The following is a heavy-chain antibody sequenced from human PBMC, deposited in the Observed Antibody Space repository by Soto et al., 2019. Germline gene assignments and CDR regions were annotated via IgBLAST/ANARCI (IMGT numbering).Heavy chain of an antibody. CDR1: GGSISSYY. CDR2: IYYSGST. Sequence: PSETLSLTCTVSGGSISSYYWSWIRQPPGKGLEWIGYIYYSGSTNYNPSLKSRVTISVDTSKNQFSLKLSSVTAADTAVYYCARAGLRWSYFDYWGQGTLVTVSS. V-gene: IGHV4-59*01. D-gene: IGHD4-17*01. J-gene: IGHJ4*02. CDR3: ARAGLRWSYFDY.